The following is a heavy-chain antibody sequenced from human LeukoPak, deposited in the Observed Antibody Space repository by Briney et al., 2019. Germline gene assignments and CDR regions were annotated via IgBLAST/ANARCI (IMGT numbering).Heavy chain of an antibody. CDR3: AREIPSNWNDAFAY. D-gene: IGHD1-20*01. V-gene: IGHV1-2*02. Sequence: ASVKVSCKASGYTFTGFYIHWLRQAPGQGPEWMGWINPNSGGTKYAQKFQAKVALTSDSSISTADMEVSRLQSGDTAIYYCAREIPSNWNDAFAYWGQGTLVTVSS. CDR2: INPNSGGT. CDR1: GYTFTGFY. J-gene: IGHJ4*02.